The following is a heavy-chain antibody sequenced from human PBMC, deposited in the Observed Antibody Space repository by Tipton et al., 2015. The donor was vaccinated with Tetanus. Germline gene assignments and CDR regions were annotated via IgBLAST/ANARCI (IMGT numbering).Heavy chain of an antibody. J-gene: IGHJ4*02. CDR1: RGSFSGYY. CDR3: ARADYGDYAAHFDY. CDR2: VYYSGST. D-gene: IGHD4-17*01. Sequence: TLSLTCAVYRGSFSGYYWSWIRQPPGKGLEWIGSVYYSGSTNYSPSLQSRVTISVDTSKNQFFLILSSVTAADTAVYYCARADYGDYAAHFDYWGQGGLVTVSS. V-gene: IGHV4-59*01.